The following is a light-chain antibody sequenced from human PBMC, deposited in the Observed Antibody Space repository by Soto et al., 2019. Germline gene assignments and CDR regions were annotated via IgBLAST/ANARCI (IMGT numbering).Light chain of an antibody. CDR3: LQDYSYPWT. CDR2: GAF. Sequence: IQMTQSPPSLSASVGDRVTISCRASQGIRDNLGWYQQKPGKAPKLLIYGAFTLEDGVPSRISGSGSGAYFTLTISSLQPEDVGTYFCLQDYSYPWTFGQGTKVEIK. V-gene: IGKV1-6*02. J-gene: IGKJ1*01. CDR1: QGIRDN.